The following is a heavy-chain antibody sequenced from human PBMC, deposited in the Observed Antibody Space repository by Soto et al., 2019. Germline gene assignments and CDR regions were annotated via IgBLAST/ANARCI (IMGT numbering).Heavy chain of an antibody. CDR2: ISGSGSI. CDR1: GFTFSSYA. V-gene: IGHV3-23*01. Sequence: GGSLRLSCAASGFTFSSYAMTWVRQAPGKGLGWVSTISGSGSIYYANSVKGRFTISRDNSKNTLCLQMNSLTAEDTAVYYCAKGLGFGELFPSDYWGQGTLVTVSS. CDR3: AKGLGFGELFPSDY. J-gene: IGHJ4*02. D-gene: IGHD3-10*01.